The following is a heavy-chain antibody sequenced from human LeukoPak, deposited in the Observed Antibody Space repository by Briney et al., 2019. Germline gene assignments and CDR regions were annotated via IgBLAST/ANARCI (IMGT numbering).Heavy chain of an antibody. CDR2: ISGSSSSSYI. Sequence: AGGSLRLSCAASRFTFSDYYMSWIRQAPGKGLEWVSYISGSSSSSYIYYADSVKGRFTISRDNSKNTPYLQMNSLRAEDTAVYYCARVTYGSGTYGVFDYWGQGTLVTVSS. V-gene: IGHV3-11*05. J-gene: IGHJ4*02. CDR1: RFTFSDYY. D-gene: IGHD3-10*01. CDR3: ARVTYGSGTYGVFDY.